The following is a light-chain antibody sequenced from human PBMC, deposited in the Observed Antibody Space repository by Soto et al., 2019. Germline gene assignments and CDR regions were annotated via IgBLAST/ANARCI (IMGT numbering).Light chain of an antibody. J-gene: IGLJ1*01. Sequence: QSALTQPASVSGSPGQSIAISCTGTRSDVGAYNYVSWYQQHPGKAPKLMISEVTNRPSGVSDRFSGSKFGNTASLTISGLQAEDEADYYCSSFTSRFTFVFGTGTKVTVL. CDR1: RSDVGAYNY. CDR2: EVT. V-gene: IGLV2-14*01. CDR3: SSFTSRFTFV.